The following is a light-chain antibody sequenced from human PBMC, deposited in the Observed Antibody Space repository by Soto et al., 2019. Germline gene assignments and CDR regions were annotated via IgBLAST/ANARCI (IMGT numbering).Light chain of an antibody. CDR3: SSYTSSSTRV. Sequence: QSALTQPASVSGSPGQSITISCTGTSSDVGGYNYVSWYQQHPGKAPKLMIYDVSNRPSGVSNRFSGSKSGNTASLTICGLQAGDEADYYCSSYTSSSTRVFGGGTKVTV. V-gene: IGLV2-14*01. CDR2: DVS. CDR1: SSDVGGYNY. J-gene: IGLJ3*02.